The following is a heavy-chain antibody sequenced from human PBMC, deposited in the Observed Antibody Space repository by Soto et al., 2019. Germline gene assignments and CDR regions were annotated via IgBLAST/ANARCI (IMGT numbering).Heavy chain of an antibody. CDR1: GYTFTSYD. J-gene: IGHJ4*02. CDR3: AREVCSRIDY. Sequence: QVQLVQSGAEVKKPGASVKVSCKAPGYTFTSYDINWVRKATGQGREWMGWMNPTSGNTGYAQKFQGRVTMTRNTSITTAYMGLSSLRSEDTALYYAAREVCSRIDYWGQGTLVTVSS. D-gene: IGHD6-13*01. CDR2: MNPTSGNT. V-gene: IGHV1-8*01.